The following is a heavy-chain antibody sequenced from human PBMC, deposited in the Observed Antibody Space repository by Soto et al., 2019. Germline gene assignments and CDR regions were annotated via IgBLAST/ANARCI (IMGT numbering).Heavy chain of an antibody. D-gene: IGHD3-22*01. V-gene: IGHV3-23*01. CDR2: ISGSGGST. CDR1: GFTFSSYA. J-gene: IGHJ4*02. CDR3: AKVPIAYYYDSSGYSNDY. Sequence: GSLRLSCAASGFTFSSYAMSWVRQAPGKGLEWVSAISGSGGSTYYADSVKGRFTISRDNSKNTLYLQMNSLRAEDTAVYYCAKVPIAYYYDSSGYSNDYWGQGTLVTVSS.